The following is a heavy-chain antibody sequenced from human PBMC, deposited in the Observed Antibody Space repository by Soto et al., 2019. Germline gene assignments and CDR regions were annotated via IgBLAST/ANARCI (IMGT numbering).Heavy chain of an antibody. CDR2: IYYSGST. D-gene: IGHD6-13*01. J-gene: IGHJ5*02. CDR3: ARDLYSSSSSNWFDP. V-gene: IGHV4-31*03. CDR1: GGSISSCGYY. Sequence: SETLSLTCTVSGGSISSCGYYWSWIRQHPGKGLEWIGYIYYSGSTYYNPSLKSRVTISVDTSKNQFSLKLSSVTAADTAVYYCARDLYSSSSSNWFDPWGQGTLVTVSS.